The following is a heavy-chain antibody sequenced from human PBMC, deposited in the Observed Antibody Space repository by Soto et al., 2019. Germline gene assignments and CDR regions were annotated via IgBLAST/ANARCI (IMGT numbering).Heavy chain of an antibody. CDR3: ARDPLNSTPFDP. V-gene: IGHV3-30-3*01. CDR1: GFTFSSYA. Sequence: QVQLVESGGGMVQPGRSLRLSCAASGFTFSSYAMHWVRQAPGKGLEWVAVISYDGSNKYYADSVKGRFTISRDNSKNTLYLQMNSLRAEDTAVYYCARDPLNSTPFDPWGQGTLVTVSS. J-gene: IGHJ5*02. CDR2: ISYDGSNK. D-gene: IGHD5-18*01.